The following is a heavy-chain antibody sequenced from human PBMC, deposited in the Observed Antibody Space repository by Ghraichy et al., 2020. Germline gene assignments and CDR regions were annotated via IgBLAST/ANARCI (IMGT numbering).Heavy chain of an antibody. CDR2: INPNSGDT. D-gene: IGHD3-16*01. V-gene: IGHV1-2*06. J-gene: IGHJ4*02. CDR3: ARGAIRPRLVMFYAFDY. Sequence: ASVKVSCKASGYTFSDYEIHWVRQAPGQGLEWMGRINPNSGDTNHAQNLQGRVTVTRDTSINTVSMELRSLRSDDAAVYFCARGAIRPRLVMFYAFDYWGQGTMVTVSS. CDR1: GYTFSDYE.